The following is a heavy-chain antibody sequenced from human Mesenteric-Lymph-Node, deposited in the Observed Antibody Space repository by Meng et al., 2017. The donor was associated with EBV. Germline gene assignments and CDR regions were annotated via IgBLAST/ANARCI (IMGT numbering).Heavy chain of an antibody. J-gene: IGHJ5*02. CDR2: IYWDDDK. V-gene: IGHV2-5*02. CDR3: AHRTSNCFDP. Sequence: TLKECGPTLVKPTQTLTLSCTFSGFSLSTSGVGVGWIRQPPGKALEWLALIYWDDDKRYSPSLKTRLTITKDTSENQVVLTMTNMDPVDAATYYCAHRTSNCFDPWGQGTLVTVSS. CDR1: GFSLSTSGVG.